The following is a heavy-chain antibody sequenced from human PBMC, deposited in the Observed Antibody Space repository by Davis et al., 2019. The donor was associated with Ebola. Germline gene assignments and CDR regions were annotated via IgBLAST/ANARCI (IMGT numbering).Heavy chain of an antibody. J-gene: IGHJ4*02. V-gene: IGHV3-30*18. CDR1: GFTFNKYG. CDR2: MSHDGNKE. Sequence: PGGSLRLSCAASGFTFNKYGIHCVRQAPGKSLEWVPLMSHDGNKEYYSDSVKGRFTISRDNSRNTVFLQMNSLRAEDTAIYYCAKDFQSYVAVAGTKDHWGQGTLVTVSS. CDR3: AKDFQSYVAVAGTKDH. D-gene: IGHD6-19*01.